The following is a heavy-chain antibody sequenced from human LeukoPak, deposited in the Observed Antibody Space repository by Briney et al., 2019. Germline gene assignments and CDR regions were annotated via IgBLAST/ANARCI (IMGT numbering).Heavy chain of an antibody. J-gene: IGHJ4*02. V-gene: IGHV3-48*01. D-gene: IGHD6-13*01. Sequence: SLRLSCAASGFTFSSYSMNWVRQAPGKGLEWVSYISSSSMTICYTDSAQGPFTISRDNAKNSLYLQMNSLRAEDTAVYYCARFSSSWIYYFDYWGQGTLVTASS. CDR1: GFTFSSYS. CDR3: ARFSSSWIYYFDY. CDR2: ISSSSMTI.